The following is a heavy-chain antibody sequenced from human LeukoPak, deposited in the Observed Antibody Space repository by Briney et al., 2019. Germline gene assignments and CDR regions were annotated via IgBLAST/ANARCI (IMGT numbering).Heavy chain of an antibody. Sequence: GGSLRLSCAASGFTVSNNYMSWVRQAPGKGLEWVSVIYRVGSTYYADSVKGRFTISRDNSKNTLYLQMNSLRAEDTAMYYCARGDGYHFFDCWSQGVLVTVSS. D-gene: IGHD5-24*01. J-gene: IGHJ4*02. V-gene: IGHV3-66*01. CDR1: GFTVSNNY. CDR2: IYRVGST. CDR3: ARGDGYHFFDC.